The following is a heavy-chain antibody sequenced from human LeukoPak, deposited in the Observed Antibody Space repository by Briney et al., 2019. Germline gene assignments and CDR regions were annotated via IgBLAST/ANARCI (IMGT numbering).Heavy chain of an antibody. Sequence: PSETLSLTCAVYGGSFSGYYWSWIRQPPGKGLEWIGEINHSGSTNYNPSLKSRVTISVDTSKNQFSLKLSSVTAADTAVYYCARAKVQPYYDFWSGYWYYYGMDVWGQGTTVTVSS. CDR2: INHSGST. D-gene: IGHD3-3*01. V-gene: IGHV4-34*01. CDR3: ARAKVQPYYDFWSGYWYYYGMDV. CDR1: GGSFSGYY. J-gene: IGHJ6*02.